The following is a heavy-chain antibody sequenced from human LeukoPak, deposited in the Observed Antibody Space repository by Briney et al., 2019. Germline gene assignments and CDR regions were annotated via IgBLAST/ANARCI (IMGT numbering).Heavy chain of an antibody. V-gene: IGHV3-30*03. D-gene: IGHD6-13*01. J-gene: IGHJ4*02. CDR1: GFSLTHDA. CDR2: ISKDGVTK. Sequence: SGGSLRLSCTASGFSLTHDAIHWVRQAPGKGLEWVAVISKDGVTKVYRDSVKGRFTISTDTSKNMVYLQMTGLGRDDTAVYYCATSTAAAGTDWGQGTLVTVSS. CDR3: ATSTAAAGTD.